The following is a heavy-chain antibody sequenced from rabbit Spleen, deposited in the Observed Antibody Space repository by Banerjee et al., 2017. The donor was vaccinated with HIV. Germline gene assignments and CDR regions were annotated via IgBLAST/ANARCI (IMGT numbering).Heavy chain of an antibody. V-gene: IGHV1S7*01. J-gene: IGHJ4*01. CDR3: ARGGGL. CDR1: GFDFSSYY. Sequence: QLVQSGGGLVQPGGSLKLSCKASGFDFSSYYMSWVRQAPGKGLEWIGYIDPVFSSAYYANWVNGRFTISRHNAQNTLYLQLNSLTAADTATYFCARGGGLWGPGTLVTVS. CDR2: IDPVFSSA.